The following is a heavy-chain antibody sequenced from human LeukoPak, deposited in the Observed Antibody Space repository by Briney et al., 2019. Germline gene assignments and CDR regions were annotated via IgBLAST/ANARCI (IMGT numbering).Heavy chain of an antibody. CDR3: ARGITMVRGTIDY. CDR1: GFTFSSYS. Sequence: GGSLRLSCTASGFTFSSYSMNWVRQAPGKGLEWVSSISSGSSYIYYADSVKGRFTISRDNAKNSLYLQTYSLRAEDTAVYYCARGITMVRGTIDYWGQGTLVTVSS. CDR2: ISSGSSYI. V-gene: IGHV3-21*01. J-gene: IGHJ4*02. D-gene: IGHD3-10*01.